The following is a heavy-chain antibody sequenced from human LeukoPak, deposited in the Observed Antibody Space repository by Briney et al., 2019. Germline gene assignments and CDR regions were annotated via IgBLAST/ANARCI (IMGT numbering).Heavy chain of an antibody. J-gene: IGHJ4*03. CDR3: AGSYGEKSDY. D-gene: IGHD4-17*01. Sequence: SETLSLTCTVSGGSISSSSYYWSWIRQPPGRGLEWIGYIYYSGSTNYNPSLKSRVTISVDTSKNQFSLKLSSVTAADTAVYYCAGSYGEKSDYWGQGTTVTVSS. V-gene: IGHV4-61*05. CDR2: IYYSGST. CDR1: GGSISSSSYY.